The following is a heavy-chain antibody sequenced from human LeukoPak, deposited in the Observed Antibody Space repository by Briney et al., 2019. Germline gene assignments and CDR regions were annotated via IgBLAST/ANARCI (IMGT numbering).Heavy chain of an antibody. J-gene: IGHJ6*03. V-gene: IGHV1-69*13. CDR2: IIPIFGTA. CDR1: GGTFSSYA. CDR3: ARSLLGIAYYYYMDV. Sequence: SVKVSCKASGGTFSSYAISWVRQAPGQGLEWMGGIIPIFGTANYAQKFQGRVTITADESTSTAYMELSSLRSEDTAVYYCARSLLGIAYYYYMDVWGKGTTVTVSS. D-gene: IGHD6-13*01.